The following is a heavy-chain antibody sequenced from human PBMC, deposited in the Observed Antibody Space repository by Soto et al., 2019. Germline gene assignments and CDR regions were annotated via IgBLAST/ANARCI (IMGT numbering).Heavy chain of an antibody. CDR2: IWYDGSNK. V-gene: IGHV3-33*01. D-gene: IGHD3-9*01. J-gene: IGHJ6*02. CDR3: ARGLGGYEILRGGDYYYAMDV. CDR1: AFTFNAYA. Sequence: QVQLVESEGGVVQPGRSLTLSCAASAFTFNAYAMHWVRQAPGKGLEWVAVIWYDGSNKYYGDSVKGRFTISRDNSKNVLYLQMSSLRADDTAVYYCARGLGGYEILRGGDYYYAMDVWGQGTTVTVSS.